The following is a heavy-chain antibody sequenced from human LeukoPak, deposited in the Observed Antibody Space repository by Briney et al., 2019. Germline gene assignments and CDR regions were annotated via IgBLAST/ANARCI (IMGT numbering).Heavy chain of an antibody. CDR2: IIPIFGTA. D-gene: IGHD4-17*01. CDR3: ASGATVTTIAFDI. Sequence: RASVKVSCKASGYTFTSYGISWVRQAPGQGLEWMGGIIPIFGTANYAQKFQGRVTITADESTSTAYMALSSLRSEDTAVYYCASGATVTTIAFDIWGQGTMVTVSS. J-gene: IGHJ3*02. CDR1: GYTFTSYG. V-gene: IGHV1-69*13.